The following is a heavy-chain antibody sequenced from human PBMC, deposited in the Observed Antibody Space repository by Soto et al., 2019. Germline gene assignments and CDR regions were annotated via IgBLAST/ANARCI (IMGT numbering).Heavy chain of an antibody. V-gene: IGHV5-51*01. D-gene: IGHD3-16*01. CDR2: IYPDDSDT. CDR3: AKTRGNTVMLIIDS. J-gene: IGHJ4*02. CDR1: GYPFTNYW. Sequence: ESLKISCKASGYPFTNYWIAWVRQMPGKGPEWMGIIYPDDSDTRYSPSFEGRVTFSADKSTNTAYLQWSSLEASDTAMYFCAKTRGNTVMLIIDSWGQGTQVTVSS.